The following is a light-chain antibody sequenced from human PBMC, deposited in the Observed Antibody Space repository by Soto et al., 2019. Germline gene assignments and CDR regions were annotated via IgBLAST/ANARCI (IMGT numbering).Light chain of an antibody. CDR2: DAS. J-gene: IGKJ1*01. V-gene: IGKV1-5*01. CDR1: QSLSSW. CDR3: QQYNNYPWT. Sequence: DIQMTQSPSTLSASVGDRVTITCRASQSLSSWLAWYQQKPGKAPNLLIYDASNLESGVPSRFSGSGSGTEFTLSISSLQPDAFATYYCQQYNNYPWTFGQGTKVEIK.